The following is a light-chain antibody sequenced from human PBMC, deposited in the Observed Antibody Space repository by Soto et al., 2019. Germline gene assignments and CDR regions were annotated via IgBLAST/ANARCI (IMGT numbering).Light chain of an antibody. CDR3: GTWDGSLSGHVV. CDR1: SSNIGNNY. Sequence: QSVLTQPPSVSAAPGQTVTISCSGSSSNIGNNYVSWYQQLPGTAPKLLIYDNNKRPSGIRDRFSGSKSGTSATLRITGLQTGDEADYYCGTWDGSLSGHVVFGGGTQLTVL. V-gene: IGLV1-51*01. CDR2: DNN. J-gene: IGLJ2*01.